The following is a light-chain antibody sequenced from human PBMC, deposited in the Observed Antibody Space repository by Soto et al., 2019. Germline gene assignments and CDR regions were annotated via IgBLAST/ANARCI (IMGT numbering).Light chain of an antibody. J-gene: IGKJ5*01. CDR1: QGISRW. Sequence: DSQMTQNPSSVSASVGDRVTITCQASQGISRWLAWYQQKPGKAPQALIYDASSLKSGVPSRFSGNGSGTEFTLTISSLQPDDFATYYCQQYNTYSTFGQGTRLEIK. V-gene: IGKV1-5*01. CDR2: DAS. CDR3: QQYNTYST.